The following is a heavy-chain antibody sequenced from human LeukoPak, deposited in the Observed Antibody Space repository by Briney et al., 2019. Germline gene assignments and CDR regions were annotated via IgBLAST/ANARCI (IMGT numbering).Heavy chain of an antibody. Sequence: SETLSLTCAVSGGSISSGGYSWSWIRQPPGKGLEWIGYIYHSGSTYYNPSLKSRVTMSVDTSKNQFSLKLSSVTAADTAVYYCARDSSGWYRFDYWGQGTLVTVSS. D-gene: IGHD6-19*01. CDR2: IYHSGST. CDR3: ARDSSGWYRFDY. V-gene: IGHV4-30-2*01. CDR1: GGSISSGGYS. J-gene: IGHJ4*02.